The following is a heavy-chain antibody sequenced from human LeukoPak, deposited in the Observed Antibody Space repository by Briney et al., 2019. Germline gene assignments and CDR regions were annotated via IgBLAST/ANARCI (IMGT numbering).Heavy chain of an antibody. V-gene: IGHV4-59*08. CDR3: ARQPFSTPFDY. D-gene: IGHD2/OR15-2a*01. J-gene: IGHJ4*02. CDR1: GGSTSGFY. Sequence: PSETLCLTCSVSGGSTSGFYWSWIRQPPGKGLEWIGYIYYSGDSNSNPSLKSRVTMSLDTSKNQFSLRLSSVTAADTAVYYCARQPFSTPFDYWGRGTLVTVSS. CDR2: IYYSGDS.